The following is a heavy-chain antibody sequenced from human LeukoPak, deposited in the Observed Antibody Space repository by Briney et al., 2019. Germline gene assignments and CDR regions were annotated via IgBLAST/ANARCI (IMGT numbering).Heavy chain of an antibody. CDR1: GGSISSYY. D-gene: IGHD6-13*01. Sequence: PSETLSLTCSVSGGSISSYYWSWIRQPPGEGLEWIGYIYYSGSTNYNPSLKSRVIMSVDTSKNQFSLNLSSVTAADTAVYYCARGGSSSSLNHFDYWGQGTLVTISS. V-gene: IGHV4-59*01. CDR2: IYYSGST. CDR3: ARGGSSSSLNHFDY. J-gene: IGHJ4*02.